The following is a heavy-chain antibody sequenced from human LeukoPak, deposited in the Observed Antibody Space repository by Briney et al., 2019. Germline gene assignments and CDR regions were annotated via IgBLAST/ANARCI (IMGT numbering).Heavy chain of an antibody. CDR1: GFTFSNYG. J-gene: IGHJ5*02. CDR2: IAYDGSNK. V-gene: IGHV3-30*18. D-gene: IGHD3-9*01. CDR3: AKDANYDILTGTLNWFDP. Sequence: GGSLRLSCAASGFTFSNYGMHRVRHAPGKGLEWVAVIAYDGSNKYYADSVKGRFTTSRDSSKNTLYLQMNSMRAEDTDVYYCAKDANYDILTGTLNWFDPWGQGTLVTVSS.